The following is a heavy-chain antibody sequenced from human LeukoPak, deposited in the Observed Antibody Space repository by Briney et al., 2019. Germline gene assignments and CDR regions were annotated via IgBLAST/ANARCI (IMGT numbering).Heavy chain of an antibody. J-gene: IGHJ4*02. CDR1: GFTFTSYW. CDR3: ARERYCSSASCYILDY. V-gene: IGHV3-7*01. D-gene: IGHD2-2*02. Sequence: GGSLRLSCAASGFTFTSYWMTWVRQAPGKGLEWVANINEDGGGRYYVDSVKGRFTISRDNAENSVHLQMNTLRAEDTAVYYCARERYCSSASCYILDYWGQGTLVTVSS. CDR2: INEDGGGR.